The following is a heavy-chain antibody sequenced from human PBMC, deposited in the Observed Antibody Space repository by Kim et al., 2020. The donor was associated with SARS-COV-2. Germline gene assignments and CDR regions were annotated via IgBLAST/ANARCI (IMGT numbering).Heavy chain of an antibody. CDR1: GFIFSGST. CDR3: ATYIDYFFNY. D-gene: IGHD3-9*01. V-gene: IGHV3-73*01. Sequence: GGSLRLSCSASGFIFSGSTILWVRQASGKGLEWVGRIRSKPKNYATEYTVSVKGRFTVSRNDSKNTAYLQMNGLKTEDTAVYYCATYIDYFFNYWGQGILVTVSS. J-gene: IGHJ4*02. CDR2: IRSKPKNYAT.